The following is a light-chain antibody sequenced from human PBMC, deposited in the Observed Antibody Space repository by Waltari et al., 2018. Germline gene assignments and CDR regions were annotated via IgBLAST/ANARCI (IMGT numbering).Light chain of an antibody. CDR1: QSVSRT. Sequence: EIVLTQSPGPLSLSPGERATISCRASQSVSRTLAWYQQKPGQAPKLLIYGASIRATGIPDRFTGSGSGTDFSLTISSLEPEDFAIYFCQHYVRLPATFGQGTKVEIK. J-gene: IGKJ1*01. CDR2: GAS. V-gene: IGKV3-20*01. CDR3: QHYVRLPAT.